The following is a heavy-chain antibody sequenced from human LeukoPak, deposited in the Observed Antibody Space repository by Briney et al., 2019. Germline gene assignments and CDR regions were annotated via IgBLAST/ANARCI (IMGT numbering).Heavy chain of an antibody. J-gene: IGHJ4*02. CDR3: ARSPVWSGSYFDY. D-gene: IGHD3-3*01. Sequence: SETLSLTRAVYGGSFSGYYWSWVRQPPGKGLEWIGEIYHSGSTNYNPSLKSRVTISVDKSKNQFSLKLSSVTAADTAVYYCARSPVWSGSYFDYWGQGTLVTISS. CDR1: GGSFSGYY. CDR2: IYHSGST. V-gene: IGHV4-34*01.